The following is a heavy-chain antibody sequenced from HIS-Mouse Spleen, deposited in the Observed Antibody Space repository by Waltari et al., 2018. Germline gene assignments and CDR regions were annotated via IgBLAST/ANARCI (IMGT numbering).Heavy chain of an antibody. D-gene: IGHD6-13*01. Sequence: QLQLQESGPGLVKPSETLSLTCTVSGGSISSSSYYWGWIRQPPGKGLGWIGSIYYSASNYYNPSLKSRVTISVDTSKNQFSLKLSSVTAADTAVYYCAREIPYSSSWYDWYFDLWGRGTLVTVSS. CDR1: GGSISSSSYY. V-gene: IGHV4-39*02. CDR2: IYYSASN. CDR3: AREIPYSSSWYDWYFDL. J-gene: IGHJ2*01.